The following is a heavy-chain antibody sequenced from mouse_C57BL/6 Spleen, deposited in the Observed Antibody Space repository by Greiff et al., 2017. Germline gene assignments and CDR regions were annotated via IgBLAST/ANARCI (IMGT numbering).Heavy chain of an antibody. Sequence: EVQGVESGGGLVKPGGSLKLSCAASGFTFSDYGMHWVRQAPEKGLEWVAYISSGSSTIYYADTVKGRFTISRDNAKNTLFLQMTSLRSEDTAMYYCARPYYDYDEDAMDYWGQGTSVTVSS. D-gene: IGHD2-4*01. CDR2: ISSGSSTI. CDR3: ARPYYDYDEDAMDY. CDR1: GFTFSDYG. V-gene: IGHV5-17*01. J-gene: IGHJ4*01.